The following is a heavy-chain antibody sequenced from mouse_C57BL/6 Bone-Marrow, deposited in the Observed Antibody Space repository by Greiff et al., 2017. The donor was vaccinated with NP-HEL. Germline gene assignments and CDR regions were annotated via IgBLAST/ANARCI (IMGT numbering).Heavy chain of an antibody. CDR1: GFTFSDYY. Sequence: EVQVVESGGGLVQPGGSLKLSCAASGFTFSDYYMYWVRQTPEKRLEWVAYISNGGGSTYYPDTVKGRFTISRDNAKNTLYLQMSRLKSEDTAMYYCARDYSNYDYAMDYWGQGTSVTVSS. CDR3: ARDYSNYDYAMDY. CDR2: ISNGGGST. D-gene: IGHD2-5*01. V-gene: IGHV5-12*01. J-gene: IGHJ4*01.